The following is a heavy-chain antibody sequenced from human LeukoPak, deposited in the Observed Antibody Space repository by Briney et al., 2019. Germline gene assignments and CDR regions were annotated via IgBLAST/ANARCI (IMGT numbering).Heavy chain of an antibody. J-gene: IGHJ5*02. CDR3: ATTYYDSSGLYNWFDP. Sequence: ASVKVSCKASGYTFTSYGISWVRQAPGQGLEWMGWISAYNGNTNYAQKLQGRVTMTTDTSTSTAYMELRSLRSDDTAVYYCATTYYDSSGLYNWFDPWGQGTLVTVSS. D-gene: IGHD3-22*01. V-gene: IGHV1-18*01. CDR1: GYTFTSYG. CDR2: ISAYNGNT.